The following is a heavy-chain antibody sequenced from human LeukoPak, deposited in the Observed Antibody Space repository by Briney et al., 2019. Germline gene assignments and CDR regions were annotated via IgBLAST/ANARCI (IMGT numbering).Heavy chain of an antibody. J-gene: IGHJ3*02. D-gene: IGHD4-17*01. CDR2: IIPIFGTA. V-gene: IGHV1-69*13. CDR1: GGTFSSYA. Sequence: SVKVSCNASGGTFSSYAISWVRQAPGQGLGWMGGIIPIFGTANYAQKFQGRVTITADESTSTAYMELSSLRSEDTAVYYCARDSPLLYGDYVPSGYGYHDAFDIWGQGTMVTVSS. CDR3: ARDSPLLYGDYVPSGYGYHDAFDI.